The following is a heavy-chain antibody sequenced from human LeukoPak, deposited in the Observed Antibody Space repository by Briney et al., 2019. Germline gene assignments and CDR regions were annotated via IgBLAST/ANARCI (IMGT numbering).Heavy chain of an antibody. V-gene: IGHV5-51*01. D-gene: IGHD3-22*01. Sequence: GESLKISCKGSGYSFTSYWIGRVRQMPGKGLEWMGIIYPGDSDTRYSPSFQGQVTISADKSISTAYLQWSSLKASDTAMYYCARPLESDYYDSSGYFGYWGQGTLVTVSS. CDR2: IYPGDSDT. J-gene: IGHJ4*02. CDR3: ARPLESDYYDSSGYFGY. CDR1: GYSFTSYW.